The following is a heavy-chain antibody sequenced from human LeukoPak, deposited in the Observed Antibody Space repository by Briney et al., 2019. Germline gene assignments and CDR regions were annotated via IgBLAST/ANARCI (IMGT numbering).Heavy chain of an antibody. Sequence: PGGSLRLSCAASGFTFSRNSMTWVRQAPGKGLEWVSSISTSSSYIYYADSVKGRFTISRDNARNSLYLQMNSLRAEDTAVYYCARGYLGATLFSSIDYWGQGTLVTVSS. J-gene: IGHJ4*02. CDR2: ISTSSSYI. CDR3: ARGYLGATLFSSIDY. V-gene: IGHV3-21*01. CDR1: GFTFSRNS. D-gene: IGHD1-26*01.